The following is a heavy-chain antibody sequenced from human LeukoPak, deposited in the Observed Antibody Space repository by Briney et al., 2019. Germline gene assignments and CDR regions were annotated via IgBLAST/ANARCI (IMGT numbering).Heavy chain of an antibody. Sequence: ASVKVSCKASGYNFTSYYMHWLRQAPGQGLEWMAIISPSSGSTSFAQKFQGRLSMTRDTSTSTVYMELRSLRSEDTAVYYCARGSSTAVVILDPYYFDSWGQGTLVTVSS. V-gene: IGHV1-46*01. D-gene: IGHD3-22*01. CDR2: ISPSSGST. CDR3: ARGSSTAVVILDPYYFDS. CDR1: GYNFTSYY. J-gene: IGHJ4*02.